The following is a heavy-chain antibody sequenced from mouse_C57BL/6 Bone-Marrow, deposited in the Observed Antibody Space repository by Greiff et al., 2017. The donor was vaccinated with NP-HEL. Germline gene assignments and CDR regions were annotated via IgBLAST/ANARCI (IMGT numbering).Heavy chain of an antibody. CDR1: GYTFTNYW. Sequence: QVHVKQSGAELVRPGTSVKMSCKASGYTFTNYWIGWAKQRPGHGLEWIGDIYPGGGYTNYNEKFKGKATLTADKSSSTAYMQFSSLTSEDSAIYYCARSTMVTTYDYWGQGTTLTVSS. CDR3: ARSTMVTTYDY. CDR2: IYPGGGYT. J-gene: IGHJ2*01. V-gene: IGHV1-63*01. D-gene: IGHD2-2*01.